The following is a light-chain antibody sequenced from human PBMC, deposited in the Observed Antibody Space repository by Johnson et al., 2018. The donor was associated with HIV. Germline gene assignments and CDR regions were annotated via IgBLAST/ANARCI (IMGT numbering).Light chain of an antibody. J-gene: IGLJ1*01. CDR2: ENN. CDR1: SSNIGNNY. Sequence: QSVLTQPPSVSAAPGQKVTISCSGSSSNIGNNYVSWYQQLPGTAPKLLIYENNMRPSGIPDRFSGSKSGTSATLGITGLQTGDEADYYCAAWDDSLNGFYVFGTGTKVTVL. CDR3: AAWDDSLNGFYV. V-gene: IGLV1-51*02.